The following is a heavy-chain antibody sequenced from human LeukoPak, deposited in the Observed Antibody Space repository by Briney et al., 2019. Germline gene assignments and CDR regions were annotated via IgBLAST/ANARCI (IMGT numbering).Heavy chain of an antibody. Sequence: PGGSLRLSCAASGFTFSSYAMSWVLQAPGKGLEWVSAISGSGGSTYYADSVKGRFTISRDNSKNTLYPQMNSLRAEDTAVYYCAKSPDMGFDYWGQGTLVTVSS. CDR1: GFTFSSYA. CDR2: ISGSGGST. CDR3: AKSPDMGFDY. J-gene: IGHJ4*02. V-gene: IGHV3-23*01.